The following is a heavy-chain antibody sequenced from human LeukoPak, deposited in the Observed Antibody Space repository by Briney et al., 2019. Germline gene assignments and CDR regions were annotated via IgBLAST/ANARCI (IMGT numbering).Heavy chain of an antibody. CDR3: ARVDYGSGSYHY. D-gene: IGHD3-10*01. J-gene: IGHJ4*02. CDR2: ISAYNGNT. Sequence: ASVKVSCKASGYTFTSYGISWVRQAPGQGLEWMGWISAYNGNTNYAQKLQGRVTMTTDTSTSTAYMELSSLRSEDTAVYYCARVDYGSGSYHYWGQGTLVTVSS. V-gene: IGHV1-18*01. CDR1: GYTFTSYG.